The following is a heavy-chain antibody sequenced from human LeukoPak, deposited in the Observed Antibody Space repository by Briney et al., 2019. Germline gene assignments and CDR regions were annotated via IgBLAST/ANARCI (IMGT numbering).Heavy chain of an antibody. Sequence: GASVKVSCKASGGTLSSYAISWVRQAPGQGLEWMGGIIPIFGTANYAQKFQGRVTITADESTSTAYMELSSLRSEDTAVYYCATGETYSSGWYRGPLVSWGQGTLVTVSS. D-gene: IGHD6-19*01. CDR2: IIPIFGTA. V-gene: IGHV1-69*01. CDR3: ATGETYSSGWYRGPLVS. J-gene: IGHJ4*02. CDR1: GGTLSSYA.